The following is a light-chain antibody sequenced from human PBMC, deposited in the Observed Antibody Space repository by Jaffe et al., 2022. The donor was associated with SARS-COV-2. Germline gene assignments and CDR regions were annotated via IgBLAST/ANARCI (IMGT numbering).Light chain of an antibody. CDR1: QSLLRSNGYNF. Sequence: DIVMTQSPLSLPVTPGEPASISCTSSQSLLRSNGYNFLDWYLQKPGQSPQLLISLGSNRASGVPDRFSGSGSGTDFTLKISRVEAEDVGVYYCMQAFESPRTFGQGTKVEIK. J-gene: IGKJ1*01. CDR3: MQAFESPRT. CDR2: LGS. V-gene: IGKV2-28*01.